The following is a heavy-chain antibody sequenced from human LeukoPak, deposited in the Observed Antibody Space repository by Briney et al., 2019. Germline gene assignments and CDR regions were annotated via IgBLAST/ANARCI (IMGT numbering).Heavy chain of an antibody. D-gene: IGHD4-17*01. Sequence: PSETLSLTCTVSGGSISSYYWSWIRQPPGKGLEWIGYIYYSGSTNYNPSLKSRVTISVDTSKNQFSLKLSSVTAADTAVYYCASFGTTVTTGEDYWGQGTLVTVSS. CDR3: ASFGTTVTTGEDY. V-gene: IGHV4-59*12. CDR1: GGSISSYY. J-gene: IGHJ4*02. CDR2: IYYSGST.